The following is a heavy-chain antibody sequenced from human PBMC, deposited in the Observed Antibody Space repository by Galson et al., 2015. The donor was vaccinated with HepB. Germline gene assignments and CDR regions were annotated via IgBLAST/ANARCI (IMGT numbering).Heavy chain of an antibody. CDR1: GYSFANYW. J-gene: IGHJ3*01. D-gene: IGHD3-10*01. CDR2: IYPDDSDL. Sequence: QSGAEVKKPGESLKISCKGSGYSFANYWIGWVRQMPGKGLQFLGVIYPDDSDLRYNPSFQGQITISADKSINTAYLQWNNLKASDTAIYYCARRGGHHVPDGLDNALDFGGQGTMVTVSS. CDR3: ARRGGHHVPDGLDNALDF. V-gene: IGHV5-51*01.